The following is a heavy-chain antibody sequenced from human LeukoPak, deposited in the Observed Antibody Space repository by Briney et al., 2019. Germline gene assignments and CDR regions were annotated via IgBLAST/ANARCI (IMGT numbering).Heavy chain of an antibody. V-gene: IGHV3-74*01. CDR2: VDTDGRST. Sequence: GGSLRLSCAASGFTFSGYWMHWFRQAPGEGLVWVSRVDTDGRSTFYADSVKGRFTISRDNSKNTLYLQMNSLRAEDTAVYYCARDPEVGGYFDYWGQGTLVTVSS. D-gene: IGHD3-10*01. CDR1: GFTFSGYW. CDR3: ARDPEVGGYFDY. J-gene: IGHJ4*02.